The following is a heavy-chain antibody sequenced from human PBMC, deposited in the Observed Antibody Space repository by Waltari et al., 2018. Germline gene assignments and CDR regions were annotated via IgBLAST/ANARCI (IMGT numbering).Heavy chain of an antibody. CDR3: ARHVSGPTRSAFDV. Sequence: EVQLVESGGGLIQPGGSLRLSCVSSGFAVTGNHMRWFRQVPGKGLESFSNMPLGTNANYAESVRGRFTIPRDNSKDTFYLQMNSLRVEDTAVYFCARHVSGPTRSAFDVWGQGTMVTVSP. CDR2: MPLGTNA. CDR1: GFAVTGNH. J-gene: IGHJ3*01. D-gene: IGHD6-19*01. V-gene: IGHV3-53*01.